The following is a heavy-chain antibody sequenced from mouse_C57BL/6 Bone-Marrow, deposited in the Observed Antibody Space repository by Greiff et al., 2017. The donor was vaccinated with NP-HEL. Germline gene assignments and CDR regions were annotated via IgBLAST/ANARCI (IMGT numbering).Heavy chain of an antibody. CDR2: IDPEDGET. V-gene: IGHV14-2*01. J-gene: IGHJ1*03. CDR1: GFNIKDYY. Sequence: EVQLQQSGAELVKPGASVKLSCTASGFNIKDYYMHWVKQRTEQGLEWIGRIDPEDGETKYAPKFQGQATITADTSSNTAYLQLSSLTSEDTAVYDCAVPFLLLRVYWYFDVWGTGTTVTVSS. D-gene: IGHD1-1*01. CDR3: AVPFLLLRVYWYFDV.